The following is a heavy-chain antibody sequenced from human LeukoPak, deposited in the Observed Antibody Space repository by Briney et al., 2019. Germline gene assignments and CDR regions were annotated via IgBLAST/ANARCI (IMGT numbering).Heavy chain of an antibody. CDR1: GSTFSSYA. Sequence: GRSLRLSCAASGSTFSSYAMHWVRQAPGKGLEWVAVISYDGSNKYYADSVKGRFTISRDNSKNTLYLQMNSLRAEDTAVYYCVRPTSSIAVAGRFDYWGQGTLVTVSS. CDR2: ISYDGSNK. D-gene: IGHD6-19*01. V-gene: IGHV3-30*04. J-gene: IGHJ4*02. CDR3: VRPTSSIAVAGRFDY.